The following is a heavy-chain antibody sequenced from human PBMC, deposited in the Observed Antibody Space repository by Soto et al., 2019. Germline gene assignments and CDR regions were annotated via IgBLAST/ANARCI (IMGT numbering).Heavy chain of an antibody. Sequence: ASETLSLTCTVSGVSISSGDYYWTWIRQPPGKGLEWIGHIYYSGSTYYNPSLKSRVTISVDTSKNQFSLKLSSVTAADSAVYSCARGRPDPYYYDTSGHYYVAWGQGTLVTVSS. J-gene: IGHJ5*02. CDR2: IYYSGST. CDR3: ARGRPDPYYYDTSGHYYVA. V-gene: IGHV4-30-4*01. CDR1: GVSISSGDYY. D-gene: IGHD3-22*01.